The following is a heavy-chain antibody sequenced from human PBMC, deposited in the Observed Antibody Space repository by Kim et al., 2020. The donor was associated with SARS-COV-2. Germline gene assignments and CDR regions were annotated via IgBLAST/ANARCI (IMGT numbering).Heavy chain of an antibody. J-gene: IGHJ4*02. CDR2: IKQDGSEK. V-gene: IGHV3-7*03. Sequence: GGSLRLSCAASGFTFSSYWMSWVRQAPGKGLEWVANIKQDGSEKYYVDSVKGRFTISRDNAKNSLYLQMNSLRAEDTAVYYCARKRKLGYSSSWGDYWGQGTLVTVSS. CDR1: GFTFSSYW. CDR3: ARKRKLGYSSSWGDY. D-gene: IGHD6-13*01.